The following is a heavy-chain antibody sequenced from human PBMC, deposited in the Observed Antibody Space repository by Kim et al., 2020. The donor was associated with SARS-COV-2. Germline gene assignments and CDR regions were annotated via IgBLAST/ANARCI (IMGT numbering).Heavy chain of an antibody. CDR2: IYYSGST. Sequence: SETLSLTCTVSGGSISSYYWSWIRQPPGKGLEWIGYIYYSGSTNYNPSLKSRVTISVDTSKNQFSLKLSSVTAADTAVYYCAREGLSDYVWGSYRFGQLGMDVWGQGTTVTVSS. J-gene: IGHJ6*02. D-gene: IGHD3-16*02. CDR1: GGSISSYY. V-gene: IGHV4-59*01. CDR3: AREGLSDYVWGSYRFGQLGMDV.